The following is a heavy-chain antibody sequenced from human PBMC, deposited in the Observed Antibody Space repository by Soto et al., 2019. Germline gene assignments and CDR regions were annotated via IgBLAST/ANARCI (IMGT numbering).Heavy chain of an antibody. CDR2: IKQDGSEK. D-gene: IGHD6-19*01. J-gene: IGHJ3*02. CDR1: GFSVSSSW. Sequence: GSPGLSSAASGFSVSSSWVSWVRQAPGKGLEWVANIKQDGSEKYYVDSVKGRFTISRDNAKNSLYLQMNSLRAEDTAVYYCARDSVAVAGEVYAFDIWGQGTMVTVSS. CDR3: ARDSVAVAGEVYAFDI. V-gene: IGHV3-7*01.